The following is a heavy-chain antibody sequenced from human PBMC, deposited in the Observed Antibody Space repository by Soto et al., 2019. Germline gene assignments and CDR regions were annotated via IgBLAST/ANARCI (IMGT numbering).Heavy chain of an antibody. CDR3: AKDNCISTSCYRLYNWFDP. D-gene: IGHD2-2*01. CDR2: ISYGGSNK. CDR1: GFTLSSYG. Sequence: GGSLRLSCAASGFTLSSYGMHWVRPAPGKGLEWVAVISYGGSNKYYADSVKGRFNISRDNSKNTLYLQMNNLRAEDTAVYYCAKDNCISTSCYRLYNWFDPWGQGTLVTVSS. V-gene: IGHV3-30*18. J-gene: IGHJ5*02.